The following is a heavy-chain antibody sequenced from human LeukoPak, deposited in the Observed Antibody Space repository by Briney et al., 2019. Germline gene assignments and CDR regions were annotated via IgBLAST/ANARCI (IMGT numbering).Heavy chain of an antibody. CDR1: GYTFTSYG. CDR2: ISAYNGNT. Sequence: ASVNVSCKASGYTFTSYGISWVRQAPGQGLEWMGWISAYNGNTNYAQKLQGRVTMTTDTSTSTAYMELRSLRSDDTAVYYCATDIDPYYDFWSGYYRLGYWGQGTLVTVSS. J-gene: IGHJ4*02. V-gene: IGHV1-18*01. CDR3: ATDIDPYYDFWSGYYRLGY. D-gene: IGHD3-3*01.